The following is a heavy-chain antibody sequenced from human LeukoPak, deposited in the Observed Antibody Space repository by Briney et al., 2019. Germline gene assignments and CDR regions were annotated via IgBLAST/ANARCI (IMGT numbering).Heavy chain of an antibody. J-gene: IGHJ4*02. Sequence: GGSLRLSCIASGFTLSNYDMTWVRQTPGKGLEYVSSIGSGGYTFYAGSVKGRFSISRDISQNTVYLQMNSLRAEDTAMYFCAKKLPGASYYFDFWGQGTLATVSS. D-gene: IGHD7-27*01. CDR3: AKKLPGASYYFDF. CDR1: GFTLSNYD. CDR2: IGSGGYT. V-gene: IGHV3-23*01.